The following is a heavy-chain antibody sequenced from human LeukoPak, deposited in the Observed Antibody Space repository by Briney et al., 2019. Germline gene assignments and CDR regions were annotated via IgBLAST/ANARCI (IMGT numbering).Heavy chain of an antibody. J-gene: IGHJ4*02. D-gene: IGHD2-15*01. CDR2: IYYSGST. Sequence: SENLSLTCTVSGGSISSSSYYWGWIRQPPGKGLEWIGSIYYSGSTYYNPSLKSRVTMSVDTSKNQFSLRLNSVTAADTAVYYCARDWLYCSGGTCYSRYYFDYWGQGILVTVPS. V-gene: IGHV4-39*07. CDR1: GGSISSSSYY. CDR3: ARDWLYCSGGTCYSRYYFDY.